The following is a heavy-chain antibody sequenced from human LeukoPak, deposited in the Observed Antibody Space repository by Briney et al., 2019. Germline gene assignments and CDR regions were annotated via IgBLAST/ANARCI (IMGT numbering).Heavy chain of an antibody. CDR3: ARDLPDSSGWGEFDY. Sequence: ASVKVSCKASGGTFSSYAISWVRQAPGQGLEWMGGIIPIFGTANYAQKFQGRVTITTDESTSTAYMELSSLRSEDTAVYYCARDLPDSSGWGEFDYWGQGTLVTVSS. J-gene: IGHJ4*02. CDR1: GGTFSSYA. D-gene: IGHD6-19*01. V-gene: IGHV1-69*05. CDR2: IIPIFGTA.